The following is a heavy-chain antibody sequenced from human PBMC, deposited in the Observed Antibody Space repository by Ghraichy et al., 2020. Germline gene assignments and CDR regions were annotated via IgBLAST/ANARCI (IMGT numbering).Heavy chain of an antibody. CDR2: IYYSGST. D-gene: IGHD1-26*01. J-gene: IGHJ2*01. V-gene: IGHV4-59*01. CDR1: SGSISSYY. Sequence: SETLSLTCTVSSGSISSYYWSWIRQPPGKGLEWIGYIYYSGSTNYNPSLKSRVTILVDTSKNQFSLKLSSVTAADTAVYYCARISGSYVKRYFDLWGRGTLVTVSS. CDR3: ARISGSYVKRYFDL.